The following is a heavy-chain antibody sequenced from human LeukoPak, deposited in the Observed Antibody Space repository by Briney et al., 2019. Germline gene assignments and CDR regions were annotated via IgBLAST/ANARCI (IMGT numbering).Heavy chain of an antibody. V-gene: IGHV3-30*02. CDR3: ARGHSRASYTLDY. CDR2: IWYDGSNK. J-gene: IGHJ4*02. Sequence: PGGSLRLSCAASGFTFRNYGMHWVRQAPGKGLEWVAIIWYDGSNKYYADSVKGRFTISRDNSKNTLYLQMNSLRAEDTAVYYCARGHSRASYTLDYWGQGTLVTVSS. D-gene: IGHD6-19*01. CDR1: GFTFRNYG.